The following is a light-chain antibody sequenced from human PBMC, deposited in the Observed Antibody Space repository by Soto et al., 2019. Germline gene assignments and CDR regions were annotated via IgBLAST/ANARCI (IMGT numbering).Light chain of an antibody. Sequence: DVQMTQSPCTLSASVGDRVTITCRASQSISSWLAWYQQKPGKAPKLLIYKASTLKSGVPSRFSGSGSGTEFTLTISSLQPDDFATYYCQQYNSYSGTLGQGTKVDIK. CDR1: QSISSW. CDR2: KAS. V-gene: IGKV1-5*03. CDR3: QQYNSYSGT. J-gene: IGKJ1*01.